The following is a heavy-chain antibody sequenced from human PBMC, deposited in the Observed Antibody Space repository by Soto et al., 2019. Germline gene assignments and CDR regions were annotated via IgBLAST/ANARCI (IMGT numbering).Heavy chain of an antibody. CDR2: IIPIFGTA. J-gene: IGHJ5*02. CDR1: GGTFSSYA. CDR3: ARSPTVENWFDP. D-gene: IGHD4-4*01. Sequence: SVKVSCKASGGTFSSYAISWVRQAPGQGLEWMGGIIPIFGTANYAQKYQGRVTITADESTSTAYKELSSLRSEDTAVYYCARSPTVENWFDPWGQGTLVTVSS. V-gene: IGHV1-69*13.